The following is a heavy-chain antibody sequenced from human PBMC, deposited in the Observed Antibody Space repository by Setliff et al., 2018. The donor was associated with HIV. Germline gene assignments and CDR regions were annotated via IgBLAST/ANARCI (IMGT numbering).Heavy chain of an antibody. CDR2: INPNSGGT. CDR3: ARDPGYKSTWYGVFDI. CDR1: GYTFSDYY. D-gene: IGHD6-13*01. V-gene: IGHV1-2*02. Sequence: GASVKVSCKASGYTFSDYYMHWVRQAPGQGLEWMGWINPNSGGTNYAQKFQGRVNMTRDTSISTTYMELSRLRSDDTAVYYCARDPGYKSTWYGVFDIWGQGTVVTVSS. J-gene: IGHJ3*02.